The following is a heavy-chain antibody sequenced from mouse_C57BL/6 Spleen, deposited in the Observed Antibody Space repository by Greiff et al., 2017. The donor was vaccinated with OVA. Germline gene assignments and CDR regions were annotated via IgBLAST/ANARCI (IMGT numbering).Heavy chain of an antibody. CDR1: GYTFTSYW. J-gene: IGHJ3*01. Sequence: QVQLQQPGAELVKPGASVKMSCKASGYTFTSYWLTWVKQRPGQGLEWIGDIYPGSGSTNYNEKFKSKATLTVDTSSSTAYMQLSSLTSEDSAVYYCARGGSTMVTPLAYWGQGTLVTVSA. V-gene: IGHV1-55*01. CDR2: IYPGSGST. D-gene: IGHD2-2*01. CDR3: ARGGSTMVTPLAY.